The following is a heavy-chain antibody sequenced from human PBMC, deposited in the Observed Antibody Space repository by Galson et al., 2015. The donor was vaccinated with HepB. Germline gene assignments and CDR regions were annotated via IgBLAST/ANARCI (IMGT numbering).Heavy chain of an antibody. J-gene: IGHJ3*02. CDR3: ARGGRSVFEWNGFVI. D-gene: IGHD2-8*01. Sequence: LRLSCAASGFPFRDYTMNWVRQAPGKGLEWVSYITSISSTIYYADSVKGRFTISRDNVKNSLYLQMNSLRAEDTATYFCARGGRSVFEWNGFVIWGQGTIVTVSS. V-gene: IGHV3-48*04. CDR1: GFPFRDYT. CDR2: ITSISSTI.